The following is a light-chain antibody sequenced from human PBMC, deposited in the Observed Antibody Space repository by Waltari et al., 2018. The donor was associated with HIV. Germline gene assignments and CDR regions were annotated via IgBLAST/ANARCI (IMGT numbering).Light chain of an antibody. CDR1: SSNIGTGYE. Sequence: QSVLTQPPSLSGAPGQRVTISCTGSSSNIGTGYEVHWYQQLPGTAPKLLICGDCNRPSGVPDRFSGAKSGTSASLAITGLQAEYEAVYYCQSYDTSLSGVVFGGGTKLTVL. CDR2: GDC. V-gene: IGLV1-40*01. J-gene: IGLJ3*02. CDR3: QSYDTSLSGVV.